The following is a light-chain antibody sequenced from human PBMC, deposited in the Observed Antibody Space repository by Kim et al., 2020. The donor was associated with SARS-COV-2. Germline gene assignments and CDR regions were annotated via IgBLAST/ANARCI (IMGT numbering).Light chain of an antibody. CDR3: CSYARGSAYV. V-gene: IGLV2-14*03. Sequence: GQSITISCTGTSIDVGDYDYVSWYQQHPGKAPKLIISDVSNRPSGVSSRFSGSKSGNTASLTISGLQDEDEADYYCCSYARGSAYVFGTGTKVTVL. CDR1: SIDVGDYDY. J-gene: IGLJ1*01. CDR2: DVS.